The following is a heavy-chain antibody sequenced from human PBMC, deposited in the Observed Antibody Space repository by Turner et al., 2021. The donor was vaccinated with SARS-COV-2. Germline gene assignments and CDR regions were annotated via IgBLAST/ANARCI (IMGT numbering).Heavy chain of an antibody. CDR1: GYTFTDYY. CDR3: ARGETIAVAGTKYFDH. D-gene: IGHD6-19*01. V-gene: IGHV1-2*02. Sequence: QVQLVQSGAAATTPGVSVPVACKASGYTFTDYYRHGVRQAPGQGLEWMRWIKPNSGGTNSAQKFQGRGTTTRDTAISTAYMGLGRRRADDTAVYCCARGETIAVAGTKYFDHWGQGTLVTVSS. J-gene: IGHJ4*02. CDR2: IKPNSGGT.